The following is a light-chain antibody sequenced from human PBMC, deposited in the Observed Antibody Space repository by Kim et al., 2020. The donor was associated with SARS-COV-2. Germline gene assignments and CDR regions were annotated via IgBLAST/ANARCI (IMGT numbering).Light chain of an antibody. V-gene: IGKV3-15*01. Sequence: EIVMTQSPATLSVSPGERATLSCRASQSVSNNLAWYQHKPGQPPRLLIYGASTRATGVPARFSGSGSGTDFTLTVSSLQSVDFAVYYCHQYNDWPPGDTFGQGTKLEIK. CDR1: QSVSNN. CDR3: HQYNDWPPGDT. J-gene: IGKJ2*01. CDR2: GAS.